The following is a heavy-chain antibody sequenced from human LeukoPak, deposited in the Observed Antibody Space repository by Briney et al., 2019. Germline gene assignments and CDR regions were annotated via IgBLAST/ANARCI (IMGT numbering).Heavy chain of an antibody. V-gene: IGHV1-69*01. CDR3: ARDPLSVERSHGGFDY. CDR2: IIPIFGTA. J-gene: IGHJ4*02. CDR1: GGTFSSYA. Sequence: SVKVSCKASGGTFSSYAISWVRQAPGQGLEWMGGIIPIFGTANYAQKFQGRVTITADESTSTAYMELSSLRSEDTAVYYCARDPLSVERSHGGFDYWGQGTLVTVSS. D-gene: IGHD3-3*01.